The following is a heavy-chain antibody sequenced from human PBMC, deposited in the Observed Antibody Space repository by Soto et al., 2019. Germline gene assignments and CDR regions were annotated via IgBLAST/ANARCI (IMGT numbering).Heavy chain of an antibody. CDR1: NGSINNYY. V-gene: IGHV4-4*07. Sequence: SETLSLTCTVANGSINNYYGSWIRLPAGEGLEWIGRIYFRGNTNYNPSLKNRVTLSVDTSKNQVSLKVRSVTAADTAVYYCARDLSYGSGSYYGGFDHWGHGTRVTVSS. D-gene: IGHD3-10*01. CDR3: ARDLSYGSGSYYGGFDH. CDR2: IYFRGNT. J-gene: IGHJ4*01.